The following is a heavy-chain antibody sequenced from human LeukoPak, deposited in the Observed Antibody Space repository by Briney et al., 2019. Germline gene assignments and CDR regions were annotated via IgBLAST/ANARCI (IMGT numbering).Heavy chain of an antibody. D-gene: IGHD2-8*01. Sequence: SETLSLTCTVSSDPITSSSYNWGRIRQPPEKGLEWIGSVYHTGKTYYNPSLKNRVTISVETSKNHFSLSLRSVTASDTAIYFCARLHVYYYGWFDPWGQGTLVTVSS. V-gene: IGHV4-39*01. CDR3: ARLHVYYYGWFDP. J-gene: IGHJ5*02. CDR1: SDPITSSSYN. CDR2: VYHTGKT.